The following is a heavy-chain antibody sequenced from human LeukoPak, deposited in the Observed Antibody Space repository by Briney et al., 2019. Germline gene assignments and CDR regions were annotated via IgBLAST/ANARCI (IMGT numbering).Heavy chain of an antibody. D-gene: IGHD4-11*01. Sequence: SETLSLTCTVSGGSFSGLYYWGWIRQPPGKGLEWIGSIHSGGRIYYNPSLKSRVTISVDTSKNHFSMKLTSVTAADTAVYYCARAPWAYGNYVHAFDIWGQGRTVTVFS. J-gene: IGHJ3*02. CDR1: GGSFSGLYY. V-gene: IGHV4-39*07. CDR3: ARAPWAYGNYVHAFDI. CDR2: IHSGGRI.